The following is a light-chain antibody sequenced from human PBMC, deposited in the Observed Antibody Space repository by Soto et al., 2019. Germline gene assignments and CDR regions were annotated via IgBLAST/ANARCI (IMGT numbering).Light chain of an antibody. Sequence: DVQMTQSPSTLSASVGDKITITCRASQSVGRWLAWYQQKPGKAPEVLIYKASTLKYGVPSRFSGSGSGTEFYLTISSLKPDDFATYFCQQYESQSTFGQGTKV. CDR3: QQYESQST. CDR1: QSVGRW. V-gene: IGKV1-5*03. J-gene: IGKJ1*01. CDR2: KAS.